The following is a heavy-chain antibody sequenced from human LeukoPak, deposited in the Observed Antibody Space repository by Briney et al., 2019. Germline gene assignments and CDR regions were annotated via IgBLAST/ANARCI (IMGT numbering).Heavy chain of an antibody. J-gene: IGHJ4*02. CDR2: IYHSGST. Sequence: SETLSLTCAVSGGSISSSNWWSWVRQPPGKGLEWIGEIYHSGSTNYNPSLKSRVTISVDKSKNQFSLKLSSVTAADTAVYYCARSSRVLLWFGELYDYWGQGTLVTVSS. V-gene: IGHV4-4*02. CDR3: ARSSRVLLWFGELYDY. CDR1: GGSISSSNW. D-gene: IGHD3-10*01.